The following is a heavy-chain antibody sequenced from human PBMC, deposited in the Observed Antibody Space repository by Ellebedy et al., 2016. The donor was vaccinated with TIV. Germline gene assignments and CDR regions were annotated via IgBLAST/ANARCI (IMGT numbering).Heavy chain of an antibody. Sequence: AASVKVSCQASGSTFSDYYMHWVRQAPGQGLEWMGIINSSGETNYAQKFQGRVTMTTDTSTSTVYMELSSLGSDDTAVYYCAKDECSGGICYRRHFEYWGQGTLVTVSS. CDR3: AKDECSGGICYRRHFEY. J-gene: IGHJ4*02. D-gene: IGHD2-15*01. CDR2: INSSGET. CDR1: GSTFSDYY. V-gene: IGHV1-46*01.